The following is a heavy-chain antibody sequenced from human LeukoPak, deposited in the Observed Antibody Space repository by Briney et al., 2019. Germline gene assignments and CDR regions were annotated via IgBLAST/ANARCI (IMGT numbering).Heavy chain of an antibody. CDR3: ASFTYSSPQTFDI. D-gene: IGHD6-13*01. CDR2: IIPIFGTA. CDR1: GYTFTGYY. Sequence: ASVKVSCKASGYTFTGYYMHWVRQAPGQGLEWMGGIIPIFGTANYAQKFQGRVTITADESTSTAYMELSSLRSEDTAVYYCASFTYSSPQTFDIWGQGTMVTVSS. V-gene: IGHV1-69*13. J-gene: IGHJ3*02.